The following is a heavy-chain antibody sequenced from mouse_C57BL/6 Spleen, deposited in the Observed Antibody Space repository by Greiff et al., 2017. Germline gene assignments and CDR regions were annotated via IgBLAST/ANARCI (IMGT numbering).Heavy chain of an antibody. V-gene: IGHV1-52*01. D-gene: IGHD2-4*01. CDR2: IDPSDSET. J-gene: IGHJ3*01. Sequence: QVQLQQPGAELVRPGSSVKLSCKASGYTFTSYWMHWVKQRPIQGLEWIGNIDPSDSETHYNQQFKDKATLTVDKSSSTAYMQLSSLTSEDSAVYYCARSGDYDSWFAYWGQGTLVTVSA. CDR3: ARSGDYDSWFAY. CDR1: GYTFTSYW.